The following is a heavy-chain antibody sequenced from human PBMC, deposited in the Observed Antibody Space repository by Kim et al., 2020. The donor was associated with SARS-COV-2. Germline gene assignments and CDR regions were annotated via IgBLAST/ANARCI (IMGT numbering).Heavy chain of an antibody. J-gene: IGHJ4*02. V-gene: IGHV3-7*01. CDR1: GFSFSTNW. CDR3: ARDRRYSLDY. D-gene: IGHD2-15*01. Sequence: GGSLRLSCVASGFSFSTNWMSWVRQAPGKGLEWVAKIKEDGSEKYYAESVEGRFTISRDNAKNPLYLQMNSLSAEDTAVYYCARDRRYSLDYWGQGTLVTVSS. CDR2: IKEDGSEK.